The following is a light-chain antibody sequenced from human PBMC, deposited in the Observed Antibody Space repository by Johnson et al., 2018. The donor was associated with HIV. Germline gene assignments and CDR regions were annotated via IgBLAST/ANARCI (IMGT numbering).Light chain of an antibody. Sequence: QSVLTQPPSASGTPGQTVTISCSGSSSNIESNTVNWYRQLPGTAPKLLIYRNNQRPSGVPDRFSGSKSGTSASLAISGLQAEDEADYYCATWDSSLSAYVFGTGTKVTVL. V-gene: IGLV1-44*01. CDR2: RNN. CDR1: SSNIESNT. CDR3: ATWDSSLSAYV. J-gene: IGLJ1*01.